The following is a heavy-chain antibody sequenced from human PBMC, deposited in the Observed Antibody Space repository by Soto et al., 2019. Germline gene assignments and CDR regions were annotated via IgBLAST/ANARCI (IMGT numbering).Heavy chain of an antibody. CDR3: ARVMVGATKGDWRFDY. V-gene: IGHV4-59*01. Sequence: SETLSLTCTVSGGSISSYSWSWIRQPPGKGLEWIAYIYYSGSTNYNPSLKSRVTISVDTSKNQFSLKLSSVSAADTAGYYCARVMVGATKGDWRFDYWGQGTLVTVSS. D-gene: IGHD1-26*01. CDR1: GGSISSYS. J-gene: IGHJ4*02. CDR2: IYYSGST.